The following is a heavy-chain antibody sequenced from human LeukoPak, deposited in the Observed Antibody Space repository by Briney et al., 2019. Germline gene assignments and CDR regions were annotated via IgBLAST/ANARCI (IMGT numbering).Heavy chain of an antibody. D-gene: IGHD3-10*01. Sequence: GGSLRLSCAASGFNFSSSYISWVRQVPGGRLEWLSVIYSGGSTYYIDSVKGRFTISRDNSKNTLFLQMNSLRVEDTAMYYCARGSNYMDVWGKGTPVTVSS. V-gene: IGHV3-53*01. J-gene: IGHJ6*03. CDR3: ARGSNYMDV. CDR2: IYSGGST. CDR1: GFNFSSSY.